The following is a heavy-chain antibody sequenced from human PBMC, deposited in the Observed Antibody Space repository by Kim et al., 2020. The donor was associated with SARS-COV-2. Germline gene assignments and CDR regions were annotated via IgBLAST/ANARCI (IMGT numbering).Heavy chain of an antibody. CDR3: ARDVVSAAHYYYYGMDV. J-gene: IGHJ6*02. CDR2: ISAYNGNT. Sequence: ASVKVSCKASGYTFTSYGISWVRQAPGQGLEWMGWISAYNGNTNYAQKLQGRVTMTTDTSTSTAYMELRSLRSDDTAVYYCARDVVSAAHYYYYGMDVWGQGTTVTVSS. CDR1: GYTFTSYG. D-gene: IGHD6-13*01. V-gene: IGHV1-18*01.